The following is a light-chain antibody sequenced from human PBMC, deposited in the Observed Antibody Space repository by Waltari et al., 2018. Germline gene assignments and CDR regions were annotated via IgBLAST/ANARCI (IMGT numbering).Light chain of an antibody. CDR2: VNSDGSH. V-gene: IGLV4-69*01. CDR3: QTGGHGTWV. CDR1: SGHSSNV. Sequence: QLVLTQSPSASASLGASVKLTCTLSSGHSSNVIAWHQQQPEKGPRYLMKVNSDGSHSKGDKIPDRFSGSSAGAEHYLTISSLQSEDEADDYCQTGGHGTWVFGGGTKLTVL. J-gene: IGLJ3*02.